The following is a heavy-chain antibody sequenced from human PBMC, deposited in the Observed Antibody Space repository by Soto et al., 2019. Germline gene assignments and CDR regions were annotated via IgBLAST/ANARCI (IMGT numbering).Heavy chain of an antibody. J-gene: IGHJ6*02. Sequence: ESGGGLVKPGGSLRLSCAASGFTFSDYYMSWIRQAPGKGLEWVSYISSSGSTIYYADSVKGRFTISRDNAKNSLYLQMNSLRAEDTAVYYCARGGGDIVVVPAAPDYYYYGMDVWGQGTTVTVSS. D-gene: IGHD2-2*01. CDR3: ARGGGDIVVVPAAPDYYYYGMDV. CDR2: ISSSGSTI. V-gene: IGHV3-11*01. CDR1: GFTFSDYY.